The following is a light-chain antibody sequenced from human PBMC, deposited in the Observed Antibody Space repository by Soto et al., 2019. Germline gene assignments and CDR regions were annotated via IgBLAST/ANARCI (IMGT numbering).Light chain of an antibody. CDR3: QTWVTGPWV. CDR1: SGHISNA. V-gene: IGLV4-69*01. J-gene: IGLJ3*02. CDR2: LNSDDSH. Sequence: QLVLTQSPSASAFLGASVNLTYTLSSGHISNAIAWHQQQPEKGPRYLLKLNSDDSHSKGGGIPDRFSGSSSGAECYLTISSLQSEDEADYYCQTWVTGPWVFGGGTKVTVL.